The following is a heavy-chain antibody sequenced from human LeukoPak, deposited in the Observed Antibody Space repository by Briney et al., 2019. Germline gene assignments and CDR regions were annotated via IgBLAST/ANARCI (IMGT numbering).Heavy chain of an antibody. CDR3: ARVGSYGDFDY. V-gene: IGHV1-69*13. J-gene: IGHJ4*02. CDR2: IIPIFGTA. Sequence: GASVKVSCKVSGYTLTELSMHWVRQAPGQGLEWMGGIIPIFGTANYAQKFQGRVTITADESTSTAYMELSSLRSEDTAVYYCARVGSYGDFDYWGQGTLVTVSS. CDR1: GYTLTELS. D-gene: IGHD4-17*01.